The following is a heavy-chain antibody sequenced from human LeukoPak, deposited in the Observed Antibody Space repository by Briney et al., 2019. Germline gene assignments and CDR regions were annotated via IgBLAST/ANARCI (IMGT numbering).Heavy chain of an antibody. Sequence: GASVKVSCKASGYTFTSYDINWVRQATGQGLEWMGWMNPNSGNTGYAQKFQGRVTMTRDTSVSTAYMELSSLRSEDTAVYYCARRADYYDSSCYQRWGQGTLVTVSS. J-gene: IGHJ4*02. CDR1: GYTFTSYD. V-gene: IGHV1-8*01. D-gene: IGHD3-22*01. CDR3: ARRADYYDSSCYQR. CDR2: MNPNSGNT.